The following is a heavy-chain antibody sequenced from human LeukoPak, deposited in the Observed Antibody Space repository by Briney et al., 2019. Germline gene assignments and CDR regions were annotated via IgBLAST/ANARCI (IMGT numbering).Heavy chain of an antibody. CDR2: IGKDDNGYAYAT. CDR3: TRDSRTYNWFDP. J-gene: IGHJ5*02. V-gene: IGHV3-73*01. D-gene: IGHD3-22*01. CDR1: GFTFSGSA. Sequence: GRSLKLSCAASGFTFSGSAIHWVRQSSGKGLEWVGQIGKDDNGYAYATAYAASLNSRFTNSRDNSFHKAYMLMNSLKTEDYALECWTRDSRTYNWFDPWGQGTLVTVSS.